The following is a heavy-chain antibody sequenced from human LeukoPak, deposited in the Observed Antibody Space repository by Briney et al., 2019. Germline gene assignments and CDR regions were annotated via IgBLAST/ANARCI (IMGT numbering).Heavy chain of an antibody. CDR3: ARGPEYYYDSSGYDYYFDY. V-gene: IGHV3-30-3*01. J-gene: IGHJ4*02. CDR1: GFTFSSYA. CDR2: ISYDGSNK. Sequence: GGSLRLSCAASGFTFSSYAMHWVRQAPGKGLEWVAVISYDGSNKYYADSVKGRFTISRDNSKNTLYLQMNSLRAEDTAVYYCARGPEYYYDSSGYDYYFDYWGQGTLVTVSS. D-gene: IGHD3-22*01.